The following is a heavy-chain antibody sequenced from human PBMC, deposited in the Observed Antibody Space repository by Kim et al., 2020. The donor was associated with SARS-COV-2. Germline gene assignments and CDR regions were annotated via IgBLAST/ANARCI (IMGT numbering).Heavy chain of an antibody. D-gene: IGHD3-22*01. Sequence: VKGRFTISRDNAKNSLYRQMNSLRAEDTAVYYCARDHESDYYDSSGYYGYWGQGTLVTVSS. J-gene: IGHJ4*02. CDR3: ARDHESDYYDSSGYYGY. V-gene: IGHV3-11*05.